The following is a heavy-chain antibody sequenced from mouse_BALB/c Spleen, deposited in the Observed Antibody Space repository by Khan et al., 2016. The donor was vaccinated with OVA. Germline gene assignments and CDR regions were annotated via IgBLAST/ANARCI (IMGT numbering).Heavy chain of an antibody. D-gene: IGHD1-1*01. CDR2: INPNSGYT. V-gene: IGHV1-4*01. J-gene: IGHJ4*01. CDR3: ARRTSVYTMDY. Sequence: QVQLQQPGAELARPGASVKMSCKASGYTFTSNTMHWVKQRPGQGLEWIGYINPNSGYTNYNQNFKDKATLTADKSSSTAYMQLSSLTSEDSAVYYCARRTSVYTMDYWGQGTSVTVSA. CDR1: GYTFTSNT.